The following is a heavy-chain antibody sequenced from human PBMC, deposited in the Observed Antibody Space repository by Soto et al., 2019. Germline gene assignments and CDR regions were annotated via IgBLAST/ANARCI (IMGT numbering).Heavy chain of an antibody. CDR1: GNTFTSYD. V-gene: IGHV1-8*01. CDR3: ARSHYGDNADY. CDR2: MNPNSGNT. J-gene: IGHJ4*02. D-gene: IGHD4-17*01. Sequence: QVQLVQSGAEVKKPGASVKVSCKASGNTFTSYDINWVRQATGQGLEWMGWMNPNSGNTGYAQKFQGRVTMTRNTSISTASMELCSLKSEDTAVYYRARSHYGDNADYWGQGTLVTVSS.